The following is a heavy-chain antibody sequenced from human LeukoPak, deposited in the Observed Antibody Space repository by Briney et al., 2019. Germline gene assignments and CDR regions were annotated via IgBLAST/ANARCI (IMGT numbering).Heavy chain of an antibody. CDR2: IYSGGST. CDR1: GFTVSSNY. J-gene: IGHJ4*02. D-gene: IGHD2-8*01. Sequence: GGSLGLSCAASGFTVSSNYMSWVRQAPGKGLEWVSVIYSGGSTYYADSVKGRFTISRDNSKNTLYLQMNSLRAEDTAVYYCARLMFLWPPIYFDYWGQGTLVTVSS. CDR3: ARLMFLWPPIYFDY. V-gene: IGHV3-53*01.